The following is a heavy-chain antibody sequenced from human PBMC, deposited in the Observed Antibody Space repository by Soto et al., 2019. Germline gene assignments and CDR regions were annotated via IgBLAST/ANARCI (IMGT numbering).Heavy chain of an antibody. J-gene: IGHJ4*02. V-gene: IGHV4-39*01. CDR2: IFYSGIT. Sequence: SETLSLTCTVSGDSISSSTYYWSWIRQPPGKGLEWIGNIFYSGITYYNPSLRSRITMSVDTSKNQFSLKLSSVIAADTAVYYCARRKYSGTFWSLDFWGQGTLVTVSS. D-gene: IGHD1-26*01. CDR3: ARRKYSGTFWSLDF. CDR1: GDSISSSTYY.